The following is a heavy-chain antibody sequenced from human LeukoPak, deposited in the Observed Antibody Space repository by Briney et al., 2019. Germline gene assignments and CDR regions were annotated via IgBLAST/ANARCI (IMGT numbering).Heavy chain of an antibody. Sequence: GGSLRLSCAASGFTFSSHAMHWVRQAPGKGLEGGAVISYDGSNKYYADSVKGRFTISRDNSKNTLYLQMNSLRAEDTAVYYCARESSTGGMDVWGQGTTVTVSS. V-gene: IGHV3-30-3*01. D-gene: IGHD2-2*01. CDR3: ARESSTGGMDV. CDR1: GFTFSSHA. CDR2: ISYDGSNK. J-gene: IGHJ6*02.